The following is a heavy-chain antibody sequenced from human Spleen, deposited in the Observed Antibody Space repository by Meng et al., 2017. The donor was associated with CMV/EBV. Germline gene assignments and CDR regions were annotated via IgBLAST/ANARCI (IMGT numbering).Heavy chain of an antibody. CDR3: ARYCSSTSCYRAFDI. J-gene: IGHJ3*02. CDR1: GGSFSGYY. D-gene: IGHD2-2*02. CDR2: INHSGST. V-gene: IGHV4-34*01. Sequence: SETLSLTCAVYGGSFSGYYWSWIRQPPGKGLEWIGEINHSGSTNYNPSLKSRVTISVDTSKNQFSLNLSSVTAADTAVYYCARYCSSTSCYRAFDIWGQGTMVTVSS.